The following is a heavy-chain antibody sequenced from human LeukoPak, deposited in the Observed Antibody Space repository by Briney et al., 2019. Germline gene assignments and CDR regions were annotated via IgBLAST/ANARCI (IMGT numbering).Heavy chain of an antibody. J-gene: IGHJ4*02. Sequence: GGSLRLSCAASGFTFEEYAMPWVRQAPGKGLEVVSGISWNGGIIGYADSVKGRFTISRDNAKNSLYLQMNSLRAEDTALYYCAKDRWIKGSAFSGLDYWGQGTLVTVSS. CDR1: GFTFEEYA. CDR3: AKDRWIKGSAFSGLDY. D-gene: IGHD2-15*01. CDR2: ISWNGGII. V-gene: IGHV3-9*01.